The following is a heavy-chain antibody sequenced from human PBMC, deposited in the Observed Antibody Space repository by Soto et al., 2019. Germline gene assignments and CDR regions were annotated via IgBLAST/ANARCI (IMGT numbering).Heavy chain of an antibody. CDR3: AKYGGGYYYDSSGYSNYFDY. CDR1: GFTVSSYG. CDR2: ISYDGSNK. J-gene: IGHJ4*02. V-gene: IGHV3-30*18. D-gene: IGHD3-22*01. Sequence: GGSLRLSCAASGFTVSSYGMHWVRQAPGKGLEWVAVISYDGSNKYYADSVKGRFTISRDNSKNTLYLQMNSLRAEDTAVYYCAKYGGGYYYDSSGYSNYFDYWGQGTLVTVSS.